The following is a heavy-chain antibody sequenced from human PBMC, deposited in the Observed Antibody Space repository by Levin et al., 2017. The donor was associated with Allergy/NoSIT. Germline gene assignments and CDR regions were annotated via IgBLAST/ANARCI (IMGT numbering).Heavy chain of an antibody. CDR1: GFTFSSYW. Sequence: RAGGSLRLSCAASGFTFSSYWMSWVRQAPGKGLEWVANIKQDGSEKYYVDSVKGRFTISRDNAKNSLYLQMNSLRAEDTAVYYCARRALFSSSSGGHYYYGMDVWGQGTTVTVSS. D-gene: IGHD6-13*01. J-gene: IGHJ6*02. CDR3: ARRALFSSSSGGHYYYGMDV. V-gene: IGHV3-7*04. CDR2: IKQDGSEK.